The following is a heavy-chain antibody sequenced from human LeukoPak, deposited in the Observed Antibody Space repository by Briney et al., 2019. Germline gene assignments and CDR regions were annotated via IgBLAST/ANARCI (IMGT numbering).Heavy chain of an antibody. J-gene: IGHJ4*02. Sequence: ASVEVSCKASGYTFTGYYMHWVRQAPGQGLEWMGIINPSGGSTSYAQKFQGRVTMTRDTSTSTVYMELSSLRSEDTAVYYCARDKSGNSGWYSYFDYWGQGTLVTVSS. CDR1: GYTFTGYY. V-gene: IGHV1-46*01. D-gene: IGHD6-19*01. CDR3: ARDKSGNSGWYSYFDY. CDR2: INPSGGST.